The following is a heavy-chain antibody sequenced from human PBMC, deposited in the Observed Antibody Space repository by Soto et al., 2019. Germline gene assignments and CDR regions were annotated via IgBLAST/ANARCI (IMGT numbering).Heavy chain of an antibody. D-gene: IGHD4-17*01. CDR3: ARVVKAGDYGDYGRYYFDY. CDR2: ISAYSGNT. V-gene: IGHV1-18*04. Sequence: QVQLVQSGAEVKKPGASVKVSCKASGYTFTTYGITWVRQAHGQGLEWMGWISAYSGNTNYAQKLQGRLTETTDTSTNTAYMDLRSLRSDDTAVYYCARVVKAGDYGDYGRYYFDYWGHGTLVTVSS. CDR1: GYTFTTYG. J-gene: IGHJ4*01.